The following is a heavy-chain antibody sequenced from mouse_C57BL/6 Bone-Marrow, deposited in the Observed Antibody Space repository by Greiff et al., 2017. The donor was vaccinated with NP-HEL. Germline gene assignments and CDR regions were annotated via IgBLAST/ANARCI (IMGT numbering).Heavy chain of an antibody. CDR3: ASPSYYYGSEYFDV. D-gene: IGHD1-1*01. CDR2: ISSGGSYT. CDR1: GFTFSSYG. Sequence: DVKLVESGGDLVKPGGSLKLSCAASGFTFSSYGMSWVRQTPDKRLEWVATISSGGSYTYYPDSVKGRFTISRDNAKNTLYLQMSSLKSEDTAMYYCASPSYYYGSEYFDVWGTGTTVTVSS. V-gene: IGHV5-6*02. J-gene: IGHJ1*03.